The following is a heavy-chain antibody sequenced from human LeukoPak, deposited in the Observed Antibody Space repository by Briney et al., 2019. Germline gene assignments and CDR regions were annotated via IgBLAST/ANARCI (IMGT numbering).Heavy chain of an antibody. V-gene: IGHV4-61*02. CDR2: VNIRGST. D-gene: IGHD3-10*01. CDR3: YGEVTSDFRYFDL. Sequence: SETLSLTCTVSGGSISSDNYYWSWIRQPAGKGLEWIGRVNIRGSTDYNPSLKSRVTISVDTSKRQFSLKLTSVTAADTAVYYCYGEVTSDFRYFDLRGRGTLVTVSS. CDR1: GGSISSDNYY. J-gene: IGHJ2*01.